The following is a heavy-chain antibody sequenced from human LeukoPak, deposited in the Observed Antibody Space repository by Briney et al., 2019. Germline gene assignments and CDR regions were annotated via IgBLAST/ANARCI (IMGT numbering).Heavy chain of an antibody. CDR2: INHSGST. D-gene: IGHD6-19*01. Sequence: SETLSLTCAVYGGSFSGYYWSWIRQPPGKGLEWIGEINHSGSTNYNPSLKSRVTISVDTSKNQLSLKLSSVTAADTAVYYCARAARVAGYYFDYWGQGTLVTASS. CDR1: GGSFSGYY. CDR3: ARAARVAGYYFDY. J-gene: IGHJ4*02. V-gene: IGHV4-34*01.